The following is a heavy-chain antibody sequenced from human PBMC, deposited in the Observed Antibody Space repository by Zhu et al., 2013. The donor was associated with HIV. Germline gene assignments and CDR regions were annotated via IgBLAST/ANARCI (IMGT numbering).Heavy chain of an antibody. CDR3: ARAAADRDAFDI. Sequence: QVQLVQSGAEVKKPGSSVKVSCKASGGTLNTYAFSWVRQAPGQGLEWVGGIIPLFGTSNYARKFQGRAKITADDSTGTAYMDLSSLRSEDTAVYYCARAAADRDAFDIWGQGTMVTVSS. D-gene: IGHD6-13*01. J-gene: IGHJ3*02. V-gene: IGHV1-69*01. CDR1: GGTLNTYA. CDR2: IIPLFGTS.